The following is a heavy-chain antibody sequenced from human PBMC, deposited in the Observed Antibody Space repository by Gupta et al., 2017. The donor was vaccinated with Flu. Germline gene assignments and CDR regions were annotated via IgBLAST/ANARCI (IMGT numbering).Heavy chain of an antibody. CDR3: ARDEGQWLVPGVFDY. Sequence: EVQLVESGGGLVKPGGSLRLSCAASGFTFSSYSMNWVRQAPGKGLEWVSSISSSSSYIYYADSVKGRFTISRDNAKNSLYLQMNSLRAEDTAVYYCARDEGQWLVPGVFDYWGQGTLVTVSS. D-gene: IGHD6-19*01. CDR1: GFTFSSYS. CDR2: ISSSSSYI. J-gene: IGHJ4*02. V-gene: IGHV3-21*01.